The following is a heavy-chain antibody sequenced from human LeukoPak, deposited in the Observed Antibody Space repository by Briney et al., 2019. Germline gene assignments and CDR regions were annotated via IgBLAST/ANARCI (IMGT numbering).Heavy chain of an antibody. Sequence: SETLSLTCTVSGGSISGYYWSWIRQPPGKGLEWIGYMYYSGSTTYNPSLKSRVTISVDTSKNQFSLKLTSVTAADTAVYYCARGIGMEWLLRPYYYYYMDVWGKGTTVTVSS. V-gene: IGHV4-59*01. CDR1: GGSISGYY. CDR2: MYYSGST. D-gene: IGHD3-3*01. CDR3: ARGIGMEWLLRPYYYYYMDV. J-gene: IGHJ6*03.